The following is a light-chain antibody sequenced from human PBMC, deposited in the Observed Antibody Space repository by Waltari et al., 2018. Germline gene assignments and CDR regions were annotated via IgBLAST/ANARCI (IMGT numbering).Light chain of an antibody. CDR1: QSVRTY. CDR2: DAA. J-gene: IGKJ1*01. Sequence: EIVLTQSPATLSLSPGERATLSCRASQSVRTYLAWYQQKPGQPPRLLIYDAATRATAIPARFSGSGSGTDFPLTISSLEPEDFAVYYCQLRSKWLRTFGQGTKVEV. V-gene: IGKV3-11*01. CDR3: QLRSKWLRT.